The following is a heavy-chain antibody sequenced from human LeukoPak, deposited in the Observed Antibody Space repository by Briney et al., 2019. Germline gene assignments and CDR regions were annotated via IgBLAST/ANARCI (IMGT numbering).Heavy chain of an antibody. Sequence: GGSLRLSCAASGFTFSSYVMNWVRQAPGKGLEWVSAISGSGTSTYYADSVKGRFTISRDNSKNTLSLQVDSLRVEDTAVYYCAGRSGSKDYWGQGTLVSVSS. CDR2: ISGSGTST. D-gene: IGHD3-10*01. CDR3: AGRSGSKDY. J-gene: IGHJ4*02. V-gene: IGHV3-23*01. CDR1: GFTFSSYV.